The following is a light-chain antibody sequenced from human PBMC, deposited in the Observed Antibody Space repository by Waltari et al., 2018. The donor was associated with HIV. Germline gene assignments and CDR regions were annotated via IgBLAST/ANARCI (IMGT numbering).Light chain of an antibody. J-gene: IGLJ2*01. CDR2: GKT. CDR1: SLRSYY. V-gene: IGLV3-19*01. CDR3: HSRDSSGDHVV. Sequence: SSELTQDPAVSVALGQTVRITCQGASLRSYYASWYQLKPGQAPVLVIYGKTNRPSGIPDRFSGSSSGNTASLTISGAQAEDEADYFWHSRDSSGDHVVFGGGTKLTVL.